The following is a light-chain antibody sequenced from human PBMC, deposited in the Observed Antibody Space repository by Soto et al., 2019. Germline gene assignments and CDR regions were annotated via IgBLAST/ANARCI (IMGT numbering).Light chain of an antibody. CDR3: SSYTSSSTRLV. CDR1: SSDVGGYHY. J-gene: IGLJ2*01. V-gene: IGLV2-14*03. Sequence: QSALTQPASVSGSPGQSITISCTGTSSDVGGYHYVSWYQQHPGKAPKLMIYDVSNRPSGVSNRFSGSKSGNTASLTISGLPAEDEADYYCSSYTSSSTRLVFGGGTKLTVL. CDR2: DVS.